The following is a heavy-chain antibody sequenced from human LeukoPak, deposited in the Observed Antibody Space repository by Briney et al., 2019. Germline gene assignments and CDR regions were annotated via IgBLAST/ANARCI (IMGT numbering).Heavy chain of an antibody. CDR3: ARGSSGGYYYYYYMDV. J-gene: IGHJ6*03. CDR1: GGSISSSNW. D-gene: IGHD6-19*01. CDR2: IYHSGST. V-gene: IGHV4-4*02. Sequence: SGTLSLTCAVSGGSISSSNWWSWVRQPPGKGLEWIGEIYHSGSTNYNPSLKSRVTISVDKSKNQFSLKLSSVTAADTAVYYCARGSSGGYYYYYYMDVWGKGTTVTVSS.